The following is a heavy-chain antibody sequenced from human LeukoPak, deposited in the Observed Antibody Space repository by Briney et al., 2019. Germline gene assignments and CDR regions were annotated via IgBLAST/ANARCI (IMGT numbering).Heavy chain of an antibody. D-gene: IGHD6-19*01. CDR3: ARGKVVAGTPGQNSWDS. CDR2: IYTSGST. J-gene: IGHJ4*02. CDR1: GASLSSSSYY. V-gene: IGHV4-61*02. Sequence: PSETLSLTCTVSGASLSSSSYYWNWIRQPAGKGLEWIGRIYTSGSTNYNPSLKSRVSMSVDTSKNQFSLKLSSVTAADTAVYYCARGKVVAGTPGQNSWDSWGQGTLVTVSS.